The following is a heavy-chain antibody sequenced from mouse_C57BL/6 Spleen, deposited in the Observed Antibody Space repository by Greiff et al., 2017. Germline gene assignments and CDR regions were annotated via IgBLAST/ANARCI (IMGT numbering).Heavy chain of an antibody. Sequence: VQLQQSGAELVRPGASVKLSCTASGFNIKDDYMHWVKQRPEQGLEWIGWIDPENGDTEYASKFQGKATITADTSSNTAYLQLSSLTSEDTAVYYCTTKGIYYDDDGYFDYWGQGTTLTFSS. CDR1: GFNIKDDY. J-gene: IGHJ2*01. V-gene: IGHV14-4*01. CDR2: IDPENGDT. D-gene: IGHD2-4*01. CDR3: TTKGIYYDDDGYFDY.